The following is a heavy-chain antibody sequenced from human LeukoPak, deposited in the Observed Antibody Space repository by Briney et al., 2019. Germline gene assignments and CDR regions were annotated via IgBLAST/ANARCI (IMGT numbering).Heavy chain of an antibody. CDR2: ISGSGGST. CDR3: AKGYSSSWQRRAFDI. D-gene: IGHD2-2*01. Sequence: PGGTLRLSCAASGFTFSSYGMSWVRQAPGKGLEWVSAISGSGGSTYYADSVKGRFTISRDNSKNTLYLQMNSLRAEDTAVYYCAKGYSSSWQRRAFDIWGQGTMVTVSS. V-gene: IGHV3-23*01. J-gene: IGHJ3*02. CDR1: GFTFSSYG.